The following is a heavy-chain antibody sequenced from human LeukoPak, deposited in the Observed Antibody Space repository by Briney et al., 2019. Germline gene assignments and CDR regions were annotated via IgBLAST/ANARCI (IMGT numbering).Heavy chain of an antibody. Sequence: GESLKISCKASANSLTKHWIAWVRQMSGKGLELMGYIYPGDSDTRYSPSFQGQVTISVDKSINTAYLQWSSVKASDTAMYYCARHDFEYSSSSGDYWGQGTLVTVSS. J-gene: IGHJ4*02. V-gene: IGHV5-51*01. D-gene: IGHD6-6*01. CDR1: ANSLTKHW. CDR2: IYPGDSDT. CDR3: ARHDFEYSSSSGDY.